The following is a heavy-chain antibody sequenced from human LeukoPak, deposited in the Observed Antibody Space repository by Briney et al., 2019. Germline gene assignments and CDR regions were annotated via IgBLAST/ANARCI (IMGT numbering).Heavy chain of an antibody. J-gene: IGHJ4*02. Sequence: PGGSLRLSCAVSGFTFSNHGMHWVRRAPGKGLEWVAVISYDGSNQYYADSVKGRFTISRDTSKNTLYLQMNSLRAEDTAVYYCARDSPLHYFDYWGQGTPVAVSS. CDR2: ISYDGSNQ. V-gene: IGHV3-30*03. CDR1: GFTFSNHG. CDR3: ARDSPLHYFDY.